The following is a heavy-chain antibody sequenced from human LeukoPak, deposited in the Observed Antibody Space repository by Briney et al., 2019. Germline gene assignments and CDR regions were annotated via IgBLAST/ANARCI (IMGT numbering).Heavy chain of an antibody. D-gene: IGHD4-11*01. CDR2: IYHSGST. J-gene: IGHJ4*02. Sequence: SETLSLTCTVSGGSISSGGYYWTWIRQPPGRGLEWIGYIYHSGSTYYNPSLKSRVTISVDRSKNQFSLKLSSVTAADTAVYYCARHVRVWTVTGHFDYWGQGTLVTVSS. CDR1: GGSISSGGYY. CDR3: ARHVRVWTVTGHFDY. V-gene: IGHV4-30-2*01.